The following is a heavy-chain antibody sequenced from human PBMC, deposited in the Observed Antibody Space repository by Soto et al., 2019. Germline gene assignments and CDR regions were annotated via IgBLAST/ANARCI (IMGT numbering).Heavy chain of an antibody. D-gene: IGHD4-4*01. CDR3: ARDRLQSIAFDI. Sequence: GGSRRLSGAASGFTFSSYGRHWFRRAPGKGLEWVAVIWYGGSNKYYADSVKGRFTISRDNSKDTLYLQMNSLRAEDTAVYYCARDRLQSIAFDIWGQGTMVTVSS. CDR1: GFTFSSYG. J-gene: IGHJ3*02. V-gene: IGHV3-33*01. CDR2: IWYGGSNK.